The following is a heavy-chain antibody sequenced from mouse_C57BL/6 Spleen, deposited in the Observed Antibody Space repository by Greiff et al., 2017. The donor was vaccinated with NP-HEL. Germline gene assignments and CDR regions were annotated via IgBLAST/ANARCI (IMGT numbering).Heavy chain of an antibody. J-gene: IGHJ4*01. CDR3: ARSDSSRYAMDY. V-gene: IGHV1-42*01. D-gene: IGHD3-2*02. CDR2: INPSTGGT. CDR1: GYSFTGYY. Sequence: VQLQQSGPELVKPGASVKISCKASGYSFTGYYMNWVKQSPEKSLEWIGEINPSTGGTTYNQKFKAKATLTVDKSSSTAYMQLKSLTSEDSAVYYCARSDSSRYAMDYWGQGTSVTVSS.